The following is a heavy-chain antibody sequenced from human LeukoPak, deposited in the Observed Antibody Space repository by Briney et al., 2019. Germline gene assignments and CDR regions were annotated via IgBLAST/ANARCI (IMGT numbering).Heavy chain of an antibody. D-gene: IGHD5-12*01. CDR3: ARSYRHGGYDALSPKDG. Sequence: ASVKVSCKASGYTFTGYSMHWVRQAPGKGLEWMGWINPNSGGTNYAHKFQGRVTMTRDKSISTADMELSRLGSDDTAVYYCARSYRHGGYDALSPKDGWGRGRLVTVSS. CDR2: INPNSGGT. V-gene: IGHV1-2*02. J-gene: IGHJ2*01. CDR1: GYTFTGYS.